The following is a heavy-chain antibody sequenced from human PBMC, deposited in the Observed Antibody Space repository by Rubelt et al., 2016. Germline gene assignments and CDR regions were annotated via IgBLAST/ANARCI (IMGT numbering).Heavy chain of an antibody. CDR3: ARSPRYDFEDNWFDP. Sequence: QVQLVQSGAEVKKPGASVKVSCKASGYTFTSYYMHWLRQAPGQGLEWMGIINPRGGSTSYAQKFQGRVTMTRDTSTSTVYMELSSLRSEDTAVYYCARSPRYDFEDNWFDPWGQGTLVTVSS. CDR1: GYTFTSYY. D-gene: IGHD3-3*01. CDR2: INPRGGST. J-gene: IGHJ5*02. V-gene: IGHV1-46*01.